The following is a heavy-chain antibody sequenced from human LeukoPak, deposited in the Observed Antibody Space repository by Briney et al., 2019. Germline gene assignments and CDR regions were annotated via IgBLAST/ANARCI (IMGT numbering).Heavy chain of an antibody. J-gene: IGHJ6*02. CDR1: GYTFTGYY. D-gene: IGHD6-6*01. CDR2: INPNSGGT. Sequence: ASVKVSCKASGYTFTGYYMHWVRQAPGQGLEWMGWINPNSGGTNYAQKFQGRVTMTRDTSISTAYMELSRLRSDDTAVYYCARWKYSSSSKDYYYYYGMDVWGQGTTVTASS. CDR3: ARWKYSSSSKDYYYYYGMDV. V-gene: IGHV1-2*02.